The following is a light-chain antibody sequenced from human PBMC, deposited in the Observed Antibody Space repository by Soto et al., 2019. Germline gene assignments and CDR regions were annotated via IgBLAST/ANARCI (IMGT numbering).Light chain of an antibody. CDR3: QQYNVWPLT. CDR2: GAS. J-gene: IGKJ4*01. V-gene: IGKV3-15*01. CDR1: QNINSN. Sequence: EVVMTQSPDTLSVSPGERATLSCRASQNINSNLAWYQQKPGQAPRLLIYGASTRVTGIPARFSGGRSATEFTVTISSLQSEDFAVCDGQQYNVWPLTFGGGTKVEIK.